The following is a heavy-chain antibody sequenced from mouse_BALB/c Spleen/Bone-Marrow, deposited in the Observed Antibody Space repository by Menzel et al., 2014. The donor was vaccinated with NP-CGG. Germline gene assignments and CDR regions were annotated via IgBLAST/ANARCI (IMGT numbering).Heavy chain of an antibody. CDR3: ARDGVYGSHYYAMDY. CDR1: GFSLTSYG. V-gene: IGHV2-9*02. J-gene: IGHJ4*01. Sequence: VKLVESGPGLVAPSQCLSITCTVSGFSLTSYGVHWVRQPPGKGLEWLGVIWAGGSTTYNSALMSRLSISKDNSKSQVFLKMNSRQTDDTAMYYCARDGVYGSHYYAMDYWGQGTSVTVSS. CDR2: IWAGGST. D-gene: IGHD1-1*02.